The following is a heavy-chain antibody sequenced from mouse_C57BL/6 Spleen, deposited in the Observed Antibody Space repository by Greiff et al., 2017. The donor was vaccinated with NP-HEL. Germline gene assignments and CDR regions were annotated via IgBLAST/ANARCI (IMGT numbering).Heavy chain of an antibody. D-gene: IGHD1-1*01. V-gene: IGHV1-15*01. Sequence: VQLQQSGAELVRPGASVTLSCKASGYTFTDYEMHWVKQTPVHGLEWIGAIDPETGGTAYTQKFKGKAILTADKSSSTAYMELRSLTSEDSAVYYCTRREITTVVANYAMDYWGQGTSVTVSA. CDR1: GYTFTDYE. CDR2: IDPETGGT. J-gene: IGHJ4*01. CDR3: TRREITTVVANYAMDY.